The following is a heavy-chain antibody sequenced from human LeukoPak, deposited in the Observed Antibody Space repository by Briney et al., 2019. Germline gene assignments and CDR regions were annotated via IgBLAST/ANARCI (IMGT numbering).Heavy chain of an antibody. CDR1: GFTFSSYE. V-gene: IGHV3-48*03. J-gene: IGHJ4*02. Sequence: PGGSLRLSCAASGFTFSSYEMNWVRQAPGKGLEWVSYISSSGSTIYYADSVKGRFTISRDNAKNSLYLQMNSLRAEDTAVYYCARSMAGDPDYWGQGTLVTVSS. CDR3: ARSMAGDPDY. CDR2: ISSSGSTI. D-gene: IGHD2-21*01.